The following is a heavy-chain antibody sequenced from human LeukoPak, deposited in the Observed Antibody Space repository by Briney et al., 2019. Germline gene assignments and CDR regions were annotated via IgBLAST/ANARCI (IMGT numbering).Heavy chain of an antibody. D-gene: IGHD2-21*01. V-gene: IGHV6-1*01. CDR1: GDSVSRNSAA. CDR2: TYYKSQWYY. Sequence: SQTLSLTCAISGDSVSRNSAAWNWISQSPSRGLEWLGRTYYKSQWYYNYAVSVKSRITINPDTSKNQFSLQLNSVTPEDTAVYYCARGDQDFDYWGQGTLVTVSS. J-gene: IGHJ4*02. CDR3: ARGDQDFDY.